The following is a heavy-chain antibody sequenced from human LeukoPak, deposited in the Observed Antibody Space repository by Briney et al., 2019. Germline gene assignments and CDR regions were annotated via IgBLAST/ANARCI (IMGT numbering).Heavy chain of an antibody. Sequence: AGGSLRLSCAASGFTSSNYGIRWVRQAPGKGREWMAVIGSDGRNKFYADSVTGRFSVSRDNSKNTLYLQMNSLRAEDTAVYYCARGAVDSVMAVDFWGQGTQVIVS. V-gene: IGHV3-33*03. CDR2: IGSDGRNK. J-gene: IGHJ4*02. CDR1: GFTSSNYG. CDR3: ARGAVDSVMAVDF. D-gene: IGHD5-18*01.